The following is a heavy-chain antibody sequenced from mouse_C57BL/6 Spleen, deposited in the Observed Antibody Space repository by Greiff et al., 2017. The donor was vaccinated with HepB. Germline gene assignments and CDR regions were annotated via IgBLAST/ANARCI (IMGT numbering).Heavy chain of an antibody. D-gene: IGHD1-1*01. V-gene: IGHV5-16*02. J-gene: IGHJ4*01. CDR3: ARRDGSSYNYAMDY. CDR2: INYDGSST. Sequence: EVQRVESEGGLVQPGSSMKLSCTASGFTFSDYYMAWVRQVPEKGLEWVANINYDGSSTYYLDSLKSRFIISRDNAKNILYLQMTSLRSEDTAMYYCARRDGSSYNYAMDYWGQGTSVTVSS. CDR1: GFTFSDYY.